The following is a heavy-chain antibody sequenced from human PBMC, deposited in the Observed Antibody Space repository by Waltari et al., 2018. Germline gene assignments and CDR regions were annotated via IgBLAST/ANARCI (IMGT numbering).Heavy chain of an antibody. CDR2: INHSGST. J-gene: IGHJ4*02. CDR3: ARYYWWGLDY. CDR1: GGSFSGYY. D-gene: IGHD2-8*02. V-gene: IGHV4-34*01. Sequence: QVQLQQWGAGLLKPSGTLSLTCAVYGGSFSGYYWSWIRQPPGKGLEWIGEINHSGSTNYNPSLKSRVTISVDTSKNQFSLKLSSVTAADTAVYYCARYYWWGLDYWGQGTLVTVSS.